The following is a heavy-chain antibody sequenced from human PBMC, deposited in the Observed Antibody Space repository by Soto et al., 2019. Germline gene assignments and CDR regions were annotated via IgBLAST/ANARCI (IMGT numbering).Heavy chain of an antibody. Sequence: SETLSLTCTVSGGSISSSSYYWGWIRQPPGKGLEWIGSIYYSGSTYYNPSLKSRVTISVDTSKNQFSLKLSSVTAADTAVYYCESQWAGEEVPGMDIWARGPSV. CDR2: IYYSGST. CDR1: GGSISSSSYY. J-gene: IGHJ6*04. V-gene: IGHV4-39*01. D-gene: IGHD2-2*01. CDR3: ESQWAGEEVPGMDI.